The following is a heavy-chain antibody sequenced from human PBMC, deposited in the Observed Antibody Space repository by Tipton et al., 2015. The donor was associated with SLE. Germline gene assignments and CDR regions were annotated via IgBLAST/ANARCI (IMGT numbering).Heavy chain of an antibody. CDR3: AREYSGYDYRTFDH. Sequence: TLSLTCTVSGGSISNFYWSWIRQPPGKGLDWIGYIYYSGYTNYNPSLKSRVTISVDTSKNQFSLKVRSVTAADTAVYYCAREYSGYDYRTFDHWGQGTLVTVSS. CDR2: IYYSGYT. CDR1: GGSISNFY. D-gene: IGHD5-12*01. J-gene: IGHJ4*02. V-gene: IGHV4-59*12.